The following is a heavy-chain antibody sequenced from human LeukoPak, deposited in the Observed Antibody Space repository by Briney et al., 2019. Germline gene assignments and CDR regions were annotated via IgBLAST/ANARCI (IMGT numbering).Heavy chain of an antibody. CDR3: ARHPLTFGGVIDYYFDY. V-gene: IGHV4-39*01. Sequence: SETLSLTCTVSGGSISSSSYYWGWIRQPPGKGLEWIGSIYYSGSTYYNPSLKSRVTISVDTSKNQFSLKLSSVTAADTAVYYCARHPLTFGGVIDYYFDYWGQGTLVTVSS. CDR1: GGSISSSSYY. CDR2: IYYSGST. D-gene: IGHD3-16*02. J-gene: IGHJ4*02.